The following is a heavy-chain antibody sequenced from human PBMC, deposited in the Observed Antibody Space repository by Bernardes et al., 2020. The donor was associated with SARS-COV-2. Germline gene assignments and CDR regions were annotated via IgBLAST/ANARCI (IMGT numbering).Heavy chain of an antibody. D-gene: IGHD3-22*01. Sequence: GGSLILSCVASGFNFGFHGMHWVRQAPGQGLEWVANIWSDSSNRYYADSVKGRFTISRDNSKTTLYMQMNNLRDEDTAVYYCARSHRDSSRYAYFYDNWGQGTLVTVSS. V-gene: IGHV3-33*01. J-gene: IGHJ4*02. CDR2: IWSDSSNR. CDR3: ARSHRDSSRYAYFYDN. CDR1: GFNFGFHG.